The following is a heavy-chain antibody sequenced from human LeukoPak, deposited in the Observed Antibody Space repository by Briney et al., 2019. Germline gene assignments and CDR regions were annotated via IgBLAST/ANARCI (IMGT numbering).Heavy chain of an antibody. CDR3: ARDSYSDFWSGYYTLAFDY. CDR2: INPSGGST. Sequence: GASVKVSCKASGYTFTSYYMHWVRQAPGQGLEWMGIINPSGGSTSYAQKFQGRVTMTRDTSTSTVYMELSSLRSEDTAVYYCARDSYSDFWSGYYTLAFDYWGQGTLVTVSS. CDR1: GYTFTSYY. J-gene: IGHJ4*02. D-gene: IGHD3-3*01. V-gene: IGHV1-46*01.